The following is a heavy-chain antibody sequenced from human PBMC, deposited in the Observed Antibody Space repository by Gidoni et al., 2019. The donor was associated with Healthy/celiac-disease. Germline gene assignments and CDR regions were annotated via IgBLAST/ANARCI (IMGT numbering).Heavy chain of an antibody. CDR3: AKVVGSGELYDGVGADY. CDR2: ISYDGSNK. J-gene: IGHJ4*02. Sequence: QVQLVESGGGVVQPGRSLRLSWAASGFTFSSYGMHWVRQAPGKGLEWVSVISYDGSNKYYAYSVKGRFTISRDKSKNTLYLQMNSLRAEDTAVYYCAKVVGSGELYDGVGADYWGQGTLVTVSS. CDR1: GFTFSSYG. V-gene: IGHV3-30*18. D-gene: IGHD1-26*01.